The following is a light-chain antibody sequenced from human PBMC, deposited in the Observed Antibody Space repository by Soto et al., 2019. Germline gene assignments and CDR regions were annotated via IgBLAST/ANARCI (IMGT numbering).Light chain of an antibody. CDR3: NSYTDDSTLYV. Sequence: QSVLTQPASVSGSPGQSITISCTGTSSDIGAYNYVSWYQQYPGKAPKLMLYEVSNRPSGVSNRFSGSKSGNTASLTISGLQAEDEADYYCNSYTDDSTLYVFGTGTKLTVL. V-gene: IGLV2-14*01. CDR2: EVS. CDR1: SSDIGAYNY. J-gene: IGLJ1*01.